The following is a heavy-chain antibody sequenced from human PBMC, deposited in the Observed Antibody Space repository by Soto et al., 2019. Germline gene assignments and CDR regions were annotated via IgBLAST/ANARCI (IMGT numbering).Heavy chain of an antibody. D-gene: IGHD1-1*01. V-gene: IGHV4-31*03. J-gene: IGHJ6*02. CDR2: IYYSGST. Sequence: SETLSLTCTGSGGSISSGGYYWSWIRRHPGEGLEWIGYIYYSGSTYYNPSLKSRVTISVDTSKNQFSLKLSSVTAADTAVYYCARDQLRRKELIYYGMDVWGQGTTVTVSS. CDR3: ARDQLRRKELIYYGMDV. CDR1: GGSISSGGYY.